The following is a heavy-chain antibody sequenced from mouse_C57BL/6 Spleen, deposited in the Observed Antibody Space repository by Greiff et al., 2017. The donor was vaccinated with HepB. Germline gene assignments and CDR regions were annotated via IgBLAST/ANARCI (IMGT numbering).Heavy chain of an antibody. CDR1: GYTFTSYW. CDR2: IDPSDSYT. Sequence: VQLQQPGAELVKPGASVKLSCKASGYTFTSYWMQWVKQRPGQGLEWIGEIDPSDSYTNYNQKFQGKATLTVDTSSSTAYMQLSSLTSEDSAVYYCATGSDAMDYWGQGTSVTVSS. CDR3: ATGSDAMDY. V-gene: IGHV1-50*01. D-gene: IGHD4-1*01. J-gene: IGHJ4*01.